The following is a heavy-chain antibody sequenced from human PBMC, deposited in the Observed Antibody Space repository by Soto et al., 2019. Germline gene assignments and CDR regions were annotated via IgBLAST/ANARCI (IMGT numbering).Heavy chain of an antibody. CDR2: INAGNGNT. CDR3: ASAYCGGDCSNYYYGMDV. V-gene: IGHV1-3*01. CDR1: GYTFTSYA. D-gene: IGHD2-21*02. Sequence: GASVKLSCKASGYTFTSYAMHWVRQAPGQRLEWMGWINAGNGNTKYSQKFQGRVTITRDTSASTAYMELSSLRSEDTAVYYCASAYCGGDCSNYYYGMDVWGQWTMVTVAS. J-gene: IGHJ6*02.